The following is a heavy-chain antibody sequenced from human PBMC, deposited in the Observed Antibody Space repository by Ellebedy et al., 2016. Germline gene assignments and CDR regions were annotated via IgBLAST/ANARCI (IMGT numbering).Heavy chain of an antibody. Sequence: GESLKISCAASGFTFSDYHMDWVRQAPGKGLEWVGRIRNKARSYTTEYAASVKGRFTISRDDSKNSLYLQMKSLRAEDTAIYHCAKAEGYCSDDVCHYFDYWGQGILVTVSS. D-gene: IGHD2-15*01. CDR3: AKAEGYCSDDVCHYFDY. V-gene: IGHV3-72*01. CDR2: IRNKARSYTT. CDR1: GFTFSDYH. J-gene: IGHJ4*02.